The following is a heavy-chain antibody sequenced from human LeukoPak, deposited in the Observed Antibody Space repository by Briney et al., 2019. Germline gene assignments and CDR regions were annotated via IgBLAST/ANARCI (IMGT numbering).Heavy chain of an antibody. CDR3: ARDGFDILTGYSLTFDY. Sequence: GGSLRLSCAVSGFTFSSYSMNWVRQAPGKGLEWVSSISSGSTYIYYVDSVKGRFTTSGDNAKNSLYLQMNSLRAEDTAVYYCARDGFDILTGYSLTFDYWGQGTLVTVSS. CDR1: GFTFSSYS. J-gene: IGHJ4*02. V-gene: IGHV3-21*01. D-gene: IGHD3-9*01. CDR2: ISSGSTYI.